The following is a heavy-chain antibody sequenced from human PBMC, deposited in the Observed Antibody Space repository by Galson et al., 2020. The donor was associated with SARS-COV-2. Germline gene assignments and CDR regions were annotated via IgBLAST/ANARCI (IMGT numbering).Heavy chain of an antibody. V-gene: IGHV5-51*01. CDR1: RYSFTNYW. Sequence: GESLKISCTASRYSFTNYWIGWVRQMPGKGLEWMGVIYPDDSYTIYSPSFQVQVTISADKSITTAYLQWSGLKASDSAMYYCARHGASSGWYEGIDYWGQGTLVAVSS. D-gene: IGHD6-19*01. CDR2: IYPDDSYT. CDR3: ARHGASSGWYEGIDY. J-gene: IGHJ4*02.